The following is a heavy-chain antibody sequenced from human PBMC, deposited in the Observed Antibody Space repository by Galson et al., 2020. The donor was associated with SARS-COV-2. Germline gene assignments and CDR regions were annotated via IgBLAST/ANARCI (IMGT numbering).Heavy chain of an antibody. D-gene: IGHD6-13*01. Sequence: SETLSLTCTVSGGSISSGSYYWSWIRQPAGKGLEWIGRIYTSGSTNYNPSLKSRVTISVDTSKNQFSLKLSSVTAADTAVYYCARDRPPTENIAAALFDYWGQGTLVTVSS. CDR1: GGSISSGSYY. V-gene: IGHV4-61*02. J-gene: IGHJ4*02. CDR3: ARDRPPTENIAAALFDY. CDR2: IYTSGST.